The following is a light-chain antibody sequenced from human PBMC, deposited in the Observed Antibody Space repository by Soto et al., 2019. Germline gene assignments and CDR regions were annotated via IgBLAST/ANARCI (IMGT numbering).Light chain of an antibody. J-gene: IGKJ4*01. CDR3: HQYGISP. CDR2: GAS. CDR1: QSVTSNY. V-gene: IGKV3-20*01. Sequence: EIVLTQSPGTLSLSPGERATLSCRASQSVTSNYLAWYQQNPGQAPRLLIYGASSGATGIPDRFSGSGSGADFTLTITRVEPEDFAVYYCHQYGISPFGGGTQVDIK.